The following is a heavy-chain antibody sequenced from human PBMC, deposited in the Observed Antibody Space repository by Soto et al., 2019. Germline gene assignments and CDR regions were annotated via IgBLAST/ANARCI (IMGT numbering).Heavy chain of an antibody. CDR2: IYHSGIT. CDR1: GGSISSGGYS. CDR3: ASGNYYDSSGYYFDY. V-gene: IGHV4-30-2*05. J-gene: IGHJ4*02. D-gene: IGHD3-22*01. Sequence: SETLSLTCAVSGGSISSGGYSWSWIRQPPGKGLKWIGYIYHSGITYYNPSLKSRVTISVDTSKNQFSLKLSSVTAADTAVYHCASGNYYDSSGYYFDYWGQGTLVTVSS.